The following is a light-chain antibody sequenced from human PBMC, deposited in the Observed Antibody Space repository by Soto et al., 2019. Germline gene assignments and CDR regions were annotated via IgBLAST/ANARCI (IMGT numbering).Light chain of an antibody. CDR2: DVS. V-gene: IGLV2-11*01. J-gene: IGLJ1*01. CDR3: CSYAGSYPSYV. Sequence: QSVLTQPRSVSGSPGQSVTISCTGTSSDVGGYNYVSWYQQHPGKAPKLMIYDVSKRPSGVPDRFSGSKSGNTASQTISGLQAEDEADYYCCSYAGSYPSYVFGTGTKVTVL. CDR1: SSDVGGYNY.